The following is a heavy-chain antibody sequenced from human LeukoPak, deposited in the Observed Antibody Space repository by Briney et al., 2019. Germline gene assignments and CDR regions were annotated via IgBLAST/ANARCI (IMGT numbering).Heavy chain of an antibody. CDR2: ISGSGDRT. J-gene: IGHJ4*02. CDR1: GFTFSSYA. CDR3: AILGSTVMTH. D-gene: IGHD4-17*01. Sequence: GGSLRLSCGASGFTFSSYALSWVRQAPGKGLEWVSGISGSGDRTYYADSVKGRFTFSRDNSKNTLYVQVNSLRAEDTAMYYCAILGSTVMTHWDRGTLVTVSS. V-gene: IGHV3-23*01.